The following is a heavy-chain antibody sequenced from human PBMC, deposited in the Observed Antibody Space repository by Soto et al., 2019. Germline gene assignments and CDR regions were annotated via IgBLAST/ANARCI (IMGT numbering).Heavy chain of an antibody. CDR3: ARLGAYYQSLGP. CDR1: GVSFSPNY. Sequence: RTETLPGVSFSPNYWTWIRQPPGKGLEWVGYIYYGGTTSYNPSLQSRVTISLETSKSQFSLRLTSVTAADTAVYYCARLGAYYQSLGPWGPGTLVTVSS. J-gene: IGHJ5*02. CDR2: IYYGGTT. D-gene: IGHD3-22*01. V-gene: IGHV4-59*08.